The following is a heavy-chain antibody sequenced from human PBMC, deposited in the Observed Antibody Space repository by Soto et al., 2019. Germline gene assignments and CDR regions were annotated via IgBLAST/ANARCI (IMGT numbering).Heavy chain of an antibody. V-gene: IGHV4-4*07. J-gene: IGHJ4*02. CDR2: IYSGGRN. CDR3: VRGSSRWDY. Sequence: PSETLSLTGTVSGGSISSFYWSWIRQPAGKGLEWIGRIYSGGRNNYNPSLKSRVTMSVDTSKNQCSLRLSSVTAADTAMYYCVRGSSRWDYWGQGTLVTVSS. D-gene: IGHD6-13*01. CDR1: GGSISSFY.